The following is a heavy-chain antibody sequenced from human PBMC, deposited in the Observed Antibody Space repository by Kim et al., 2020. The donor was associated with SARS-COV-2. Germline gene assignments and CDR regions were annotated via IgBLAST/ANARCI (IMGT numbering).Heavy chain of an antibody. CDR3: ARGIVSFPGLDY. V-gene: IGHV3-7*04. D-gene: IGHD1-26*01. J-gene: IGHJ4*02. Sequence: SYVDSVKGRFTISRDNAKNSLFLQMNSLRAEDTAVYYCARGIVSFPGLDYWGQGTLVTVSS.